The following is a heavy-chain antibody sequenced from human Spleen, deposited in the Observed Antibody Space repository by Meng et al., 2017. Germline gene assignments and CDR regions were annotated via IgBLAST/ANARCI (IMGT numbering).Heavy chain of an antibody. CDR3: VKDRYKTYSSGWYGGY. J-gene: IGHJ4*02. CDR1: GFTFDDYG. CDR2: ISWNAGST. V-gene: IGHV3-20*04. D-gene: IGHD6-19*01. Sequence: GESLKISCAGSGFTFDDYGMSWVRQAPGKGLEWVSGISWNAGSTGYADSVKGRFTIPRGNAKNSLSLQMNSLRAEDTALYYCVKDRYKTYSSGWYGGYWGQGTLVTVSS.